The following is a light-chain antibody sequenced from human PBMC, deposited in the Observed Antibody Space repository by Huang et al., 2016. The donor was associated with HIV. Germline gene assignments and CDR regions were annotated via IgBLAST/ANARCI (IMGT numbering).Light chain of an antibody. CDR2: DAS. CDR3: QQYNNWPLT. V-gene: IGKV3-15*01. Sequence: IVMTQSPATLSVSPGERATLSCRASQSLSSNLAWYQQKPGQAPRLLIYDASTMATGIPARFSGSGSGTEFTLTISSLQSEDFAVYYCQQYNNWPLTFGGGTKVEIK. J-gene: IGKJ4*01. CDR1: QSLSSN.